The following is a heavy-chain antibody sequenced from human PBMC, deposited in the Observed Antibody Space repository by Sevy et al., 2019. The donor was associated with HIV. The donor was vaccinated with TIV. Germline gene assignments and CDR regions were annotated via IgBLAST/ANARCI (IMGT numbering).Heavy chain of an antibody. Sequence: SETLSLTCTVSGGSISSSSYYWGWIRQPPGKGLEWIGSIYYSGSTYYNPSLKSRLTISVDTSKNQFSLKLSSVTAADTAVYYCARILFLYYDFWSGPEGYYFDYWGQGTLVTVSS. CDR2: IYYSGST. J-gene: IGHJ4*02. V-gene: IGHV4-39*01. CDR3: ARILFLYYDFWSGPEGYYFDY. D-gene: IGHD3-3*01. CDR1: GGSISSSSYY.